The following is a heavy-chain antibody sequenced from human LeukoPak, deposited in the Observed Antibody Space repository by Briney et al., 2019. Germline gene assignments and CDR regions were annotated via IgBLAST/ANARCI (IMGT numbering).Heavy chain of an antibody. CDR2: ISHGGST. CDR3: ATQPIWGSYRPFDY. V-gene: IGHV4-34*01. J-gene: IGHJ4*02. Sequence: SETLSLTCAVYGGSFSGYFWSWIRQAPGKGLEWIGEISHGGSTNYNPSLKSRVTISVDTSKSQISLRLSSVTAADTAVYYCATQPIWGSYRPFDYWGQGTLVTVSS. D-gene: IGHD3-16*02. CDR1: GGSFSGYF.